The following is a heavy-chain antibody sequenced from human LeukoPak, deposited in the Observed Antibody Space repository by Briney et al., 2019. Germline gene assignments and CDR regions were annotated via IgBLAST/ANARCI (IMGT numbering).Heavy chain of an antibody. CDR2: INQSGST. Sequence: PSETLSLTCAVYGESFSGYYWSWIRQPPGKGLEWIGEINQSGSTNYNPSLKSRVTISVDTSKNQFSLKLSSVTAADTAMYYCASIAMGIAARGWFDPWGQGTLVTVSS. J-gene: IGHJ5*02. D-gene: IGHD6-6*01. V-gene: IGHV4-34*01. CDR1: GESFSGYY. CDR3: ASIAMGIAARGWFDP.